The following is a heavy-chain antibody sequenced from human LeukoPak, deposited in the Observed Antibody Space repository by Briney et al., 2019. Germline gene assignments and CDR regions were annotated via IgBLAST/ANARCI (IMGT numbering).Heavy chain of an antibody. Sequence: GASLQISGKGSGSSFTSYWIGWVRQLPGKGLEWMGIIYPGDSDTRYSPSFQGQVTISADKSISTAYLQWSSLKASDTAMYYCARSISGYSSDYWGQGTLVTVSS. CDR3: ARSISGYSSDY. CDR2: IYPGDSDT. V-gene: IGHV5-51*01. D-gene: IGHD6-13*01. J-gene: IGHJ4*02. CDR1: GSSFTSYW.